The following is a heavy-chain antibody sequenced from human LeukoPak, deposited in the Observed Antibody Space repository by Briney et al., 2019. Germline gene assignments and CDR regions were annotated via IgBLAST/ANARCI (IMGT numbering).Heavy chain of an antibody. CDR3: ARLYYDFWSGYYMDV. Sequence: ASVKVSCKASGDTFSSHDVNWVRQAPGHGLEWMGWMNPNSGNTGYAQKFQGRVTMTRNTSISTAYMELSSLRSEDTAVYYCARLYYDFWSGYYMDVWGKGTTVTVSS. J-gene: IGHJ6*03. D-gene: IGHD3-3*01. V-gene: IGHV1-8*01. CDR1: GDTFSSHD. CDR2: MNPNSGNT.